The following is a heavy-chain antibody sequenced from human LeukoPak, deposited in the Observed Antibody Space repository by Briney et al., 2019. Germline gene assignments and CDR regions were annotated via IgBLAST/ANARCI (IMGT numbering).Heavy chain of an antibody. J-gene: IGHJ4*02. CDR2: INPNSGGT. D-gene: IGHD2-2*01. CDR3: ASGYCSSTSCYSAEFDY. CDR1: GYTFTGYY. V-gene: IGHV1-2*02. Sequence: ASVKVSCKASGYTFTGYYMHWVRQAPEQGLEWMGWINPNSGGTNYAQKFQGRVTMTRDTSISTAYMELSRLRSDDTAVYYCASGYCSSTSCYSAEFDYWGQGTLVTVSS.